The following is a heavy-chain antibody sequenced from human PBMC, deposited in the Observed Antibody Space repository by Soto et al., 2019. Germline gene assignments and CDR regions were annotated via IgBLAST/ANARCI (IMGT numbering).Heavy chain of an antibody. Sequence: SETLSLTCAVYGGSFSGYYWSWIRQPPGKGLEWMGEINHSGSTNYNPSLKSRVTISVDTSKNQFSLKLSSVTAADTAVYYCARAPRYYYGSGRNWFDPWGQGTLVTVSS. CDR2: INHSGST. CDR1: GGSFSGYY. J-gene: IGHJ5*02. CDR3: ARAPRYYYGSGRNWFDP. D-gene: IGHD3-10*01. V-gene: IGHV4-34*01.